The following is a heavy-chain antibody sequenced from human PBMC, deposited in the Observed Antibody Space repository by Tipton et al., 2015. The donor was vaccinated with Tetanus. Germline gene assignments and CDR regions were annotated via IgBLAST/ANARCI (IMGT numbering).Heavy chain of an antibody. CDR1: GFTFSGFY. Sequence: LRLSCAGSGFTFSGFYMSWIRQAPGKGLEWIGEINHRGGTMYNPSLKSRVTISGDTSKNQFSLNLTSVTAADTAVYYCASLPKHWLAPRGAPWGQGTLVTVSS. CDR3: ASLPKHWLAPRGAP. J-gene: IGHJ5*02. D-gene: IGHD6-19*01. CDR2: INHRGGT. V-gene: IGHV4-34*01.